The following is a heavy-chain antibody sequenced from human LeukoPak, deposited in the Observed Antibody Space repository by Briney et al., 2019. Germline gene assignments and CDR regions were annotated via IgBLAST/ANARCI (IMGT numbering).Heavy chain of an antibody. V-gene: IGHV1-2*02. D-gene: IGHD3-10*01. Sequence: ASVKVSCKASGYTFTGYYIHWVRQAPGQGLEWMGWINPNSGGTDYAQKFQGRVTMTRDTSISTAYMELSSLRSEDTAVYYCATERGVYGSGRVFDYWGQGTLVTVSS. J-gene: IGHJ4*02. CDR3: ATERGVYGSGRVFDY. CDR2: INPNSGGT. CDR1: GYTFTGYY.